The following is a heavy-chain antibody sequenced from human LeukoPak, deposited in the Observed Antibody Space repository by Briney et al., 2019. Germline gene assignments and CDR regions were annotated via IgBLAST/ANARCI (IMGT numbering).Heavy chain of an antibody. Sequence: GGSLRLSCAATGFTFSDHAVHWVRQAPGKGLEWVAVISHDGFNQKYADSVKGRFTVSRDNSENMQFLQMNALRPEDTAVYYCARDGAARLLRYYYYMDVWGKGTTVTVS. CDR3: ARDGAARLLRYYYYMDV. CDR2: ISHDGFNQ. J-gene: IGHJ6*03. D-gene: IGHD6-6*01. V-gene: IGHV3-30*04. CDR1: GFTFSDHA.